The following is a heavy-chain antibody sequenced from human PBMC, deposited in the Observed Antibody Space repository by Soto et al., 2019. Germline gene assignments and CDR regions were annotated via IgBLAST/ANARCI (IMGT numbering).Heavy chain of an antibody. CDR3: ARVHVMVVAGSTFDY. Sequence: SETLSLTCTVSGYSISSGSYGAWIRQPPGKGPEWIASIYHGGTTFYNPSLKSRITISVDTSNNQSSLKLTSVTTADTDVYYCARVHVMVVAGSTFDYWGHGTLVTVSS. CDR2: IYHGGTT. D-gene: IGHD6-19*01. CDR1: GYSISSGSY. J-gene: IGHJ4*01. V-gene: IGHV4-38-2*02.